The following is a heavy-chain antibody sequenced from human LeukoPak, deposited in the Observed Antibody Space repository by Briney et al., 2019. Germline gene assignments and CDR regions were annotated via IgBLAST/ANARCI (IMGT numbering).Heavy chain of an antibody. D-gene: IGHD3-10*01. CDR1: GFTFSSYA. J-gene: IGHJ5*02. V-gene: IGHV3-30-3*01. Sequence: GGSLRLSCAASGFTFSSYAMHWVRQAPGKGLEWVAVISYDGSNKYYADSVKGRFTISRDNSKNTLYLQMNSLRAEDTAVYYCARDRLAVVRGVIPNWFDPWGQGTLVTVSS. CDR3: ARDRLAVVRGVIPNWFDP. CDR2: ISYDGSNK.